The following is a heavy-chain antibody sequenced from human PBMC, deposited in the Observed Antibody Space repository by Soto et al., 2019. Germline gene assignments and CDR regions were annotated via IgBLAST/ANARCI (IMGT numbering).Heavy chain of an antibody. CDR2: ISAYNGNT. D-gene: IGHD2-2*01. J-gene: IGHJ4*02. CDR1: GYTFTSYG. Sequence: DSVRVSCKASGYTFTSYGISWVQQAPGQGLEWLGWISAYNGNTNYAQKFHGRVTMTSDTSTSQVYRELSSLTSEDTAVYYCARMSPAGDYWGQGTRCTVAS. CDR3: ARMSPAGDY. V-gene: IGHV1-18*04.